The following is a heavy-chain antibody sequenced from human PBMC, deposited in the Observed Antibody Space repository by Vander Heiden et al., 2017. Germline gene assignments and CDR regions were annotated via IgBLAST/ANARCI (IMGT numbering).Heavy chain of an antibody. CDR3: AKDHVNSDY. V-gene: IGHV3-23*01. CDR1: GFTSSGYA. D-gene: IGHD6-13*01. J-gene: IGHJ4*02. Sequence: EVQLLESGGGLVQPGGSLRLSGAAFGFTSSGYAMSWVRQAPGKRLEWVSTISGSGDTTYYADSVRGRFTISRDNSKNTVYLQMNSLRGEDTAVYFCAKDHVNSDYWGQGTMVTVSS. CDR2: ISGSGDTT.